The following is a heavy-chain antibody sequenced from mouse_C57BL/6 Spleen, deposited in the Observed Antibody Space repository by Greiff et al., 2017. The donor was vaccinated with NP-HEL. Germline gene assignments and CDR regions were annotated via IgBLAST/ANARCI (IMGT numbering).Heavy chain of an antibody. CDR2: ISSGSSTI. J-gene: IGHJ4*01. CDR1: GFTFSVYG. Sequence: EVQLVESGGGLVKPGGSLKLSCAASGFTFSVYGMHWVRQAPEKGLEWVAYISSGSSTIYYADTVKGRFTISRDNAKNTLFLQMTSLRSEDTAMYYCARSDAMDYWGQGTSVTVSS. CDR3: ARSDAMDY. V-gene: IGHV5-17*01.